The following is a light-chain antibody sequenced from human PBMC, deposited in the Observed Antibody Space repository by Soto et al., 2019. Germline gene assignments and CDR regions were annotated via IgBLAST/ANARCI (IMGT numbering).Light chain of an antibody. CDR3: QQYNSYGT. V-gene: IGKV1-5*01. Sequence: DIQMTQSPSTLSASVGDIVTITCRASQSIGSSLAWYQQKPGKGPKLLIYDASTLYSGVPSRFSGSGFGTEFALTISSLQPDDFATFYGQQYNSYGTFGQGTKLEIK. CDR1: QSIGSS. CDR2: DAS. J-gene: IGKJ2*01.